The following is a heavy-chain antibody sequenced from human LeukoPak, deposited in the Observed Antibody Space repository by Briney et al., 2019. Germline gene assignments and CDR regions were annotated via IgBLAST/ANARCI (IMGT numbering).Heavy chain of an antibody. J-gene: IGHJ5*02. CDR3: ARDKYSSSPIYTKRHNWFDP. CDR1: GGSISSYY. Sequence: SETLSLTCTVSGGSISSYYWSWIRQPAGKGLEWIGRIYTSGSTNYNPSLKSRVTMSVDTSKNQFSLKLSSVTAADTAAYYCARDKYSSSPIYTKRHNWFDPWGQGTLVTVSS. V-gene: IGHV4-4*07. CDR2: IYTSGST. D-gene: IGHD6-6*01.